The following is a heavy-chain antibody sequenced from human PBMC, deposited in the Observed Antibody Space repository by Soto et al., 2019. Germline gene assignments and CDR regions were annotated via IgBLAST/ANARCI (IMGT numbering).Heavy chain of an antibody. CDR3: ARFTRGSSGDY. CDR1: GFTFNTYW. Sequence: GGSLRLSCVASGFTFNTYWMSWVRQAPGKGLEWMANIKEDGSDKYYVDCVKGRFTISRDNAKNLLYLQMNSLGAGDTAMYYCARFTRGSSGDYWGQGTLVTVSS. J-gene: IGHJ4*02. CDR2: IKEDGSDK. V-gene: IGHV3-7*01. D-gene: IGHD6-25*01.